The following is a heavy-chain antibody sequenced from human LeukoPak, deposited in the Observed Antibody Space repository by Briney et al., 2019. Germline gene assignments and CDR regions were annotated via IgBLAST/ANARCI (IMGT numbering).Heavy chain of an antibody. V-gene: IGHV4-59*08. D-gene: IGHD5-12*01. CDR3: ARAHSGYDFGNRKYYYFDY. CDR1: GGSISSYY. J-gene: IGHJ4*02. CDR2: IYYSGST. Sequence: SETLSLTCTVSGGSISSYYWSWIRQPPGKGLEWIGHIYYSGSTNYNPSLKSRATISVDTSKNQFSLKLSSVTAADTAVYYCARAHSGYDFGNRKYYYFDYWGQGTLVTVSS.